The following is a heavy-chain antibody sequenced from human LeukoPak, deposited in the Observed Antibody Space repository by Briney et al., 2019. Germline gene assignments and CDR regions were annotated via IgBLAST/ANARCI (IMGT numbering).Heavy chain of an antibody. CDR2: ISGSGGST. J-gene: IGHJ4*02. Sequence: GGSLRLSCTASGFTFSSYAMTWVRQAPGKGLEWVSAISGSGGSTYYADSVKGRFTISRDNSKNTLYLQMNSLRAEDTAVYHCAKGPNCSTTSCYTVGLIDYWGQGTLVTVSS. CDR1: GFTFSSYA. V-gene: IGHV3-23*01. CDR3: AKGPNCSTTSCYTVGLIDY. D-gene: IGHD2-2*02.